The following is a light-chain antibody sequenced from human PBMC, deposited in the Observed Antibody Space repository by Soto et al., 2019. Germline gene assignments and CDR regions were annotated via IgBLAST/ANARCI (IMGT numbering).Light chain of an antibody. CDR1: QSVSSN. J-gene: IGKJ2*01. CDR3: QQLNSYPH. Sequence: EIVMTQSPATLSVSPGERATLSCRASQSVSSNLAWYQQKPGQAPTLLIYGASARATGIPARFSGSGSGTEFTLTISSLQPEDFATYYCQQLNSYPHFGQGTKLEIK. CDR2: GAS. V-gene: IGKV3-15*01.